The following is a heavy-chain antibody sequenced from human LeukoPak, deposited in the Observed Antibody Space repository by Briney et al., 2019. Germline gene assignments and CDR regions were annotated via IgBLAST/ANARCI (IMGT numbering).Heavy chain of an antibody. D-gene: IGHD2-2*02. J-gene: IGHJ4*02. CDR2: ISGSGGST. CDR3: ARKDIVVVPAAIQTNLFDY. V-gene: IGHV3-23*01. CDR1: GFTFSSYA. Sequence: GGSLRLSCAASGFTFSSYAMSWVRQAPGKGLEWVSAISGSGGSTYYADSVKGRFTISRDNSKNTLYLQMNSLRAEDTAVYYCARKDIVVVPAAIQTNLFDYWGQGTLVTVSS.